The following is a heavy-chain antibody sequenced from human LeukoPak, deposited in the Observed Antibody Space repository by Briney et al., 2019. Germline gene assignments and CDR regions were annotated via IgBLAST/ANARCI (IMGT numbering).Heavy chain of an antibody. CDR1: GFTFSSYS. J-gene: IGHJ5*02. Sequence: PGGSLRLSCAASGFTFSSYSMNWVRQAPGKGLEWVSSISSSSGYIYYADSVKGRFTISRDNAKNSLYLQMNSLRAEDTAVYYCARDVFEDIVVVPAATLKDWFDPWGQGTLVTVSS. CDR2: ISSSSGYI. CDR3: ARDVFEDIVVVPAATLKDWFDP. D-gene: IGHD2-2*01. V-gene: IGHV3-21*01.